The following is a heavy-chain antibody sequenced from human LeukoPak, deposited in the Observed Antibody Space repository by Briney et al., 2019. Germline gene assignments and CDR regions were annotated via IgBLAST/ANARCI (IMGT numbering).Heavy chain of an antibody. V-gene: IGHV4-34*01. D-gene: IGHD5-18*01. J-gene: IGHJ4*02. CDR2: INHSGST. CDR1: GGSFSGYY. CDR3: ARGDGYSYGCDY. Sequence: SETLSLTCAVYGGSFSGYYWSWVRQPPGKGLEWIGEINHSGSTNYNPSLKSRVTISVDTSKNQFSLKLSSVTAADTAVYYCARGDGYSYGCDYWGQGTLVTVSS.